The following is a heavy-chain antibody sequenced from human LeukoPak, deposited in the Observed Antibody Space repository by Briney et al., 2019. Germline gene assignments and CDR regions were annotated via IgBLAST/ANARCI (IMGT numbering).Heavy chain of an antibody. CDR1: GFTFSTHG. J-gene: IGHJ6*02. CDR3: AKAPLAYRTSGSYACGMDV. CDR2: ISSDGSNY. D-gene: IGHD3-10*01. Sequence: GGSLRLSCEASGFTFSTHGMYWVRQAPGEGLEWMAVISSDGSNYYYADSVRGRFTISRDNSKNTLYLQMNSLRVEDTAVYYCAKAPLAYRTSGSYACGMDVWGQGTTVTVSS. V-gene: IGHV3-30*18.